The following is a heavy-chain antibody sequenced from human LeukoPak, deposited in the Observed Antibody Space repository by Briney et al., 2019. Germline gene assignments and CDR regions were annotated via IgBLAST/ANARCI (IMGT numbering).Heavy chain of an antibody. CDR2: IIPNSGGT. Sequence: ASVKVSCKASGYIFTGYSMHWVRQAPGQGLEWMGYIIPNSGGTTYAQKFQGRVTMTRDTSISAAYLDLSGLRSDDTAVYYCSTEDKYCTTSTCGDSWGQGTLVTVSS. CDR3: STEDKYCTTSTCGDS. V-gene: IGHV1-2*02. CDR1: GYIFTGYS. D-gene: IGHD2/OR15-2a*01. J-gene: IGHJ4*02.